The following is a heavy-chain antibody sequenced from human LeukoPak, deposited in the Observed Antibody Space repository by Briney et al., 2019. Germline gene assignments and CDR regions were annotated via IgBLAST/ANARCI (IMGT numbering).Heavy chain of an antibody. CDR3: VIDFWSGCSDY. Sequence: QSGGSLRLSCAASGFTFSNYGMNWVCQAPGKGLEWVACIRYDGSNKQYADSVKGRFTISRDNSKNTLYLQMDSVRAEDTAVYYCVIDFWSGCSDYWGQGTLVTASS. V-gene: IGHV3-30*02. CDR1: GFTFSNYG. CDR2: IRYDGSNK. D-gene: IGHD3-3*01. J-gene: IGHJ4*02.